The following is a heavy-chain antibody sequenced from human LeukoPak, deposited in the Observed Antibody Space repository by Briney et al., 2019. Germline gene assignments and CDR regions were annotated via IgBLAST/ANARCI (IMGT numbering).Heavy chain of an antibody. CDR3: ARDWGGTVYYDFWSGYGDFDY. Sequence: ASVKVSCKASGYTFTSYDISWVRQAPGQGLEWMGWISAYNGNTNYAQKLQGRVTMTTDTSTSTAYMELRSLRSDDTAVYYCARDWGGTVYYDFWSGYGDFDYWGQGTLVTVSP. J-gene: IGHJ4*02. D-gene: IGHD3-3*01. CDR2: ISAYNGNT. V-gene: IGHV1-18*01. CDR1: GYTFTSYD.